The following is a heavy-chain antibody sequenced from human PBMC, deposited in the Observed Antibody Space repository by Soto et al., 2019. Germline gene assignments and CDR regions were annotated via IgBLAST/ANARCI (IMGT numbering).Heavy chain of an antibody. D-gene: IGHD3-22*01. CDR1: GFTFSSYS. Sequence: PGGSLRLSSAASGFTFSSYSMNWVRQAPGKGLELVSYNSSSSSTIYYADSVKGRFTISRDNAKNSLFLQMNSLRAEDTAVYYCAKNPGYYYDSTGYHFDYWGQGT. CDR2: NSSSSSTI. V-gene: IGHV3-48*01. J-gene: IGHJ4*02. CDR3: AKNPGYYYDSTGYHFDY.